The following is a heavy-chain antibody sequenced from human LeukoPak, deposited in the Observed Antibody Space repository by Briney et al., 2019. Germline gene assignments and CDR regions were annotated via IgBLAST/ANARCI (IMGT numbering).Heavy chain of an antibody. Sequence: SETLSLTCTVSGGSISRYYWSWIRQPAGKGLEWIGRIYTSGATNYNPSLKSRVTMSVDTSKNQFSLRLSSVTAADTAVYYCASELTSDPEGAGYMYVWGKGTTVTVSS. CDR3: ASELTSDPEGAGYMYV. D-gene: IGHD2-2*01. CDR2: IYTSGAT. V-gene: IGHV4-4*07. J-gene: IGHJ6*03. CDR1: GGSISRYY.